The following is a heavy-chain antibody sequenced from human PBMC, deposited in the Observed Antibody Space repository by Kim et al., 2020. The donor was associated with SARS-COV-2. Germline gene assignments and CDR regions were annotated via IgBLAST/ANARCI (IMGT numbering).Heavy chain of an antibody. CDR3: ARVNRPATDTGGAP. Sequence: SETLSLTCTVSGGSVSSGSYYWSWIRQPTGKGLEWIGYINYSGSTNYNPTLRGRVTISVDTSKNQFSLKPITATAADTADYYCARVNRPATDTGGAPW. J-gene: IGHJ5*02. CDR2: INYSGST. D-gene: IGHD1-26*01. V-gene: IGHV4-61*01. CDR1: GGSVSSGSYY.